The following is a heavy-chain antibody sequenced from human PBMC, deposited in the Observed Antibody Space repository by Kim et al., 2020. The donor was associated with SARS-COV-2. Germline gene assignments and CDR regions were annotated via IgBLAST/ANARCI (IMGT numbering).Heavy chain of an antibody. D-gene: IGHD4-17*01. J-gene: IGHJ6*02. Sequence: SVKVSCKASGGTFSSYAISWVRQAPGQGLEWMGGIIPIFGTANYAQKFQGRVTITADESTSTAYMELGSLRSEDTAVYYCARDLGGHDYGYYVHLYGMDVWGQGTTVPVSS. CDR1: GGTFSSYA. V-gene: IGHV1-69*13. CDR3: ARDLGGHDYGYYVHLYGMDV. CDR2: IIPIFGTA.